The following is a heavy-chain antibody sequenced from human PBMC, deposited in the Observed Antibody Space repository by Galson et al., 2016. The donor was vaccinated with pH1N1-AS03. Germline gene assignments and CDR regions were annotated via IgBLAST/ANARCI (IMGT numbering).Heavy chain of an antibody. D-gene: IGHD6-19*01. V-gene: IGHV3-7*01. CDR3: ARSPSSAWHNFDY. CDR2: IKQDGSEK. CDR1: GFTFSTYW. J-gene: IGHJ4*02. Sequence: SLRLSCAASGFTFSTYWMSWVRQAPGKGLEWVANIKQDGSEKYYVDSVKGRFTISRDNAKNTLHLQMISLRDEDTAVYFCARSPSSAWHNFDYWGQGALVVVST.